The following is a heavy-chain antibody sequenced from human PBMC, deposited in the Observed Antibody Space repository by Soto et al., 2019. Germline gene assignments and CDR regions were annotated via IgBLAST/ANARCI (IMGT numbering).Heavy chain of an antibody. V-gene: IGHV1-69*01. D-gene: IGHD3-22*01. CDR1: GGTFSSYA. J-gene: IGHJ4*02. Sequence: QVQLVQSGAKVKKPGSSVKVSCKASGGTFSSYAISWVRQAPGQGLEWMGGIIPIFGTANYAQKFQGRVTITADEYTSTAYMELSSLRSEDTAVYDCARGYYDSSGYYPENYYFDYWGQGTLVTVSS. CDR3: ARGYYDSSGYYPENYYFDY. CDR2: IIPIFGTA.